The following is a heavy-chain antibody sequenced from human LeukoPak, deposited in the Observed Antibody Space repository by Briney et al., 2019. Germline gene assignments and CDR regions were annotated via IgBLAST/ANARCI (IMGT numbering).Heavy chain of an antibody. CDR1: GFTLSNYS. CDR2: ISWNSGSI. CDR3: AKGGSYYYYYYMDV. J-gene: IGHJ6*03. Sequence: GGSLRLSCAVSGFTLSNYSMNWVRQAPGKGLEWVSGISWNSGSIGYADSVKGRFTISRDNAKNSLYLQMNSLRAEDVALYYCAKGGSYYYYYYMDVWGKGTTVTVSS. V-gene: IGHV3-9*03. D-gene: IGHD1-26*01.